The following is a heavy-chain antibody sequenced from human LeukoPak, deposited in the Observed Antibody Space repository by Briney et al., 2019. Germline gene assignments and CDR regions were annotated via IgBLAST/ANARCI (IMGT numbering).Heavy chain of an antibody. J-gene: IGHJ4*02. Sequence: GGSLRLSCAASGFTFSSYWMSWVRQAPGKGLEWVANIKQDGSEKYYVDSVKGRFTISRDNSKNAKNSLNLQINSLSGEDTAVYFCARGITRGYSLQYYFDYWGQGTLVTVSS. CDR1: GFTFSSYW. CDR3: ARGITRGYSLQYYFDY. D-gene: IGHD5-18*01. CDR2: IKQDGSEK. V-gene: IGHV3-7*01.